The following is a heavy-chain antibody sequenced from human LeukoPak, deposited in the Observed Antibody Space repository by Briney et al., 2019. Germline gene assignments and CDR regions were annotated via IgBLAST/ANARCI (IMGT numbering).Heavy chain of an antibody. CDR1: GFIFNNYA. CDR2: ISWNSGSI. V-gene: IGHV3-9*01. D-gene: IGHD5-12*01. CDR3: AIASGGWWLPFDY. Sequence: PGGSLRLSCAGSGFIFNNYAMHWVRQPPGKGLEWVSGISWNSGSIDYADSVKGRFTISRDNSKNTLYLQMNSLRAEDTAVYYCAIASGGWWLPFDYWGQGTLVTVSS. J-gene: IGHJ4*02.